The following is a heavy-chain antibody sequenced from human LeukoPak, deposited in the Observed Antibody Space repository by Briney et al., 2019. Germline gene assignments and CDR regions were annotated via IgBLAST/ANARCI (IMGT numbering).Heavy chain of an antibody. CDR2: LSGSGITT. CDR1: GFTFSNSA. V-gene: IGHV3-23*01. Sequence: RAGGSLRLSCAASGFTFSNSAMSWVRQAPGKGLEWVSTLSGSGITTYYAVSGKGRFPIPRDNSKNTLYLQMNSLRAEDTAVYYCAKGIYSSGWSYFDYWGHGTLVTVSS. J-gene: IGHJ4*01. CDR3: AKGIYSSGWSYFDY. D-gene: IGHD6-19*01.